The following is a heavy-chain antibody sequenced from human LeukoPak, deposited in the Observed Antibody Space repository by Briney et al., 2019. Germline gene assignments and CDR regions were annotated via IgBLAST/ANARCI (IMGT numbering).Heavy chain of an antibody. J-gene: IGHJ3*02. CDR3: ARVVRPSVQRTIDI. V-gene: IGHV3-48*01. CDR1: GFTFSGYS. CDR2: ITNSGNTI. D-gene: IGHD2-8*01. Sequence: SGGSLRLSCAASGFTFSGYSMNWVRQAPGKGLEWVSYITNSGNTIYYADSVKGRFTISRDNAKNSLYLQVNSLRVEDTAVYYCARVVRPSVQRTIDIWGLRTMVTVSS.